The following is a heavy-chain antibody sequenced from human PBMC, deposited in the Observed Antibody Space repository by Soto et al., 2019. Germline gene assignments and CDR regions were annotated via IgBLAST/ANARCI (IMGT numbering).Heavy chain of an antibody. D-gene: IGHD3-22*01. CDR3: AKVGYYDSSGHNWFDP. CDR1: GFTFSSYV. J-gene: IGHJ5*02. V-gene: IGHV3-23*01. CDR2: ISGSGGST. Sequence: GSLRLSCAVSGFTFSSYVMSWVRQAPGKGLEWVSAISGSGGSTYYADSVKGRFTIYRDNSKNTLYLQMNSLRADDTAVYYCAKVGYYDSSGHNWFDPWGQGTLVTVSS.